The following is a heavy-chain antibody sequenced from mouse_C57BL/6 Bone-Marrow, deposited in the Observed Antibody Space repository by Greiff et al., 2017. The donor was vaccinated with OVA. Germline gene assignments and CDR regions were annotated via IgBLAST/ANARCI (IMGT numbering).Heavy chain of an antibody. CDR3: ARGLRLRTFDY. CDR2: IDPSDSYT. V-gene: IGHV1-69*01. CDR1: GYTFTSYW. J-gene: IGHJ2*01. D-gene: IGHD3-2*02. Sequence: VQLQQPGAELVMPGASVKLSCKASGYTFTSYWMHWVKQRPGQGLAWIGEIDPSDSYTNSNQKFKGKSTLTVDKSSSTAYMQLSRLTSEDSAVYYCARGLRLRTFDYWGQGTTRTVSS.